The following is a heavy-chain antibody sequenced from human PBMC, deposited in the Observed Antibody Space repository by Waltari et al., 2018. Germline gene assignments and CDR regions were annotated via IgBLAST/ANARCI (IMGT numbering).Heavy chain of an antibody. V-gene: IGHV4-34*01. Sequence: QVQLQQWGAGLLKPSETLSLTCAVYGGSFSGYYWSWIRQPPGKGLEWIGEINHSGSTNYNPSLKSRVTISVDTSKNQFSLKLSSVTAADTAVYYCARVGDIVVYYGMDVWGQGTTVTVSS. CDR2: INHSGST. D-gene: IGHD2-15*01. CDR1: GGSFSGYY. J-gene: IGHJ6*02. CDR3: ARVGDIVVYYGMDV.